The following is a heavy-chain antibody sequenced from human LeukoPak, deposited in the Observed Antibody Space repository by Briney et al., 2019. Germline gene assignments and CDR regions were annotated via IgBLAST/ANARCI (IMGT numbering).Heavy chain of an antibody. Sequence: ASVKVSCKASGYTFTSYDINWVRQATGQGLEWMGWMNPNSGNTGYAQKFQGRVTITTDTSTSTAYMELRSLRSDDTAVYYCARVGIGAAASWFDPWGQGTLVTVSS. CDR1: GYTFTSYD. D-gene: IGHD6-13*01. J-gene: IGHJ5*02. CDR3: ARVGIGAAASWFDP. V-gene: IGHV1-8*03. CDR2: MNPNSGNT.